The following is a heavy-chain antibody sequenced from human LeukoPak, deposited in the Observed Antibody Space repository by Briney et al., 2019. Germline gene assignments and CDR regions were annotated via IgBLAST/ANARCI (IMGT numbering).Heavy chain of an antibody. V-gene: IGHV1-18*01. CDR1: GYTFTIYG. Sequence: ASVKVSCKASGYTFTIYGISWVRQAPGQGLQWMGWISAYNGNTNYAQKLQGRVTMATDTSTSTAYMELRSLRSDDTAVYYCARLIAAAYYYYGMDVWGQGTTVTVSS. J-gene: IGHJ6*02. CDR2: ISAYNGNT. D-gene: IGHD6-13*01. CDR3: ARLIAAAYYYYGMDV.